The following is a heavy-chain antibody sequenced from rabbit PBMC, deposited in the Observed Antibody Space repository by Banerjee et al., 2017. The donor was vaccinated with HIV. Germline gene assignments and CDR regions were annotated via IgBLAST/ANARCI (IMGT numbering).Heavy chain of an antibody. V-gene: IGHV1S45*01. J-gene: IGHJ4*01. CDR1: GFSFSNSYY. CDR2: IYTGSSGST. Sequence: QEQLEESGGDLVKPEGSLTLTCTASGFSFSNSYYMCWVRQAPGKGLEWIACIYTGSSGSTYYASWAKGRFTISKTSSTTVTLQMTSLTAADTATYFCARSTNSGYYIPLKLWGPGTLVTVS. D-gene: IGHD1-1*01. CDR3: ARSTNSGYYIPLKL.